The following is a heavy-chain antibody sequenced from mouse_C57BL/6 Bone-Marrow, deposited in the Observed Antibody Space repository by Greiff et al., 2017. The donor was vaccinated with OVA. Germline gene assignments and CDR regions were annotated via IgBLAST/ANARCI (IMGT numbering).Heavy chain of an antibody. V-gene: IGHV1-81*01. CDR3: ARDLNWYFDV. CDR2: IYPRSGNT. J-gene: IGHJ1*03. Sequence: VQRVESGAELARPGASVKLSCKASGYTFTSYGISWVKQRTGQGLEWIGEIYPRSGNTYYNEKFKGKATLTADKSSSTAYMELRSLTSEDSAVYFCARDLNWYFDVWGTGTTVTVSS. CDR1: GYTFTSYG.